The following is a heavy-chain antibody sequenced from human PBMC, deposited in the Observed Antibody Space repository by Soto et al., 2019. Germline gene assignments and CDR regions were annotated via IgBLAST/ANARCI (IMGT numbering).Heavy chain of an antibody. CDR2: IRSEAFGGTT. V-gene: IGHV3-49*05. D-gene: IGHD1-26*01. Sequence: EVKLVESGGDLVKPGRSLRVSCTTSGFTFGDYAMSWFRQAPGKGLEWVGVIRSEAFGGTTEYAASVKDRFTISRDDAKSIAFLQMNSLKTEDTAVYYCNRGISGSFTTLDFWGQGTLVTVSS. CDR3: NRGISGSFTTLDF. J-gene: IGHJ4*02. CDR1: GFTFGDYA.